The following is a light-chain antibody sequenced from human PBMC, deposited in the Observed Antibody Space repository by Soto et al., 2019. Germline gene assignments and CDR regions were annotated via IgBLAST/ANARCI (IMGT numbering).Light chain of an antibody. CDR2: KAS. CDR3: QQYNDYST. J-gene: IGKJ1*01. V-gene: IGKV1-5*03. CDR1: QTISSW. Sequence: DIQMTQSPSTLSASVGDRVTITCRASQTISSWLAWYQQKPGKAPKLLIYKASSLESEVPSRFSGSGSGTEFTLTISSLQPDDFATYYCQQYNDYSTFGQGTKVEIK.